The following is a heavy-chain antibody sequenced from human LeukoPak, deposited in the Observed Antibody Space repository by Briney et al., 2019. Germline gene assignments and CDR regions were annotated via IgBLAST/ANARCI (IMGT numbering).Heavy chain of an antibody. J-gene: IGHJ3*02. Sequence: GRSLRLSCAASGFTFSSYAMHWVRQAPGKGLEWVAVISYDGSNKYYADSVKGRFTISRDNSKNTLYLQMNSLRAEDMAVYYCARGGFDIWGQGTMVTVSS. CDR2: ISYDGSNK. CDR1: GFTFSSYA. CDR3: ARGGFDI. V-gene: IGHV3-30-3*01.